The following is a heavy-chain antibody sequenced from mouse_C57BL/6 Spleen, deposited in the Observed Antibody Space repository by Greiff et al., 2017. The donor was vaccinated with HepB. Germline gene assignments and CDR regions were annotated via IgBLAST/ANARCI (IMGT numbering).Heavy chain of an antibody. D-gene: IGHD1-1*01. J-gene: IGHJ1*03. CDR1: GYAFSSSW. V-gene: IGHV1-82*01. Sequence: QVQLQQSGPELVKPGASVKISCKASGYAFSSSWMNWVKQRPGKGLEWIGRIYPGDGDTNYNGKFKGKATLTADKSSSTAYMQLSSLTSEDSAVYFCARNYYGSSYGVFDVWGTGTTVTVSS. CDR3: ARNYYGSSYGVFDV. CDR2: IYPGDGDT.